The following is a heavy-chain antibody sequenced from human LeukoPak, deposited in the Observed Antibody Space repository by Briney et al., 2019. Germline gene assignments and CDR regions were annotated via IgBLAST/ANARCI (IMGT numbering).Heavy chain of an antibody. CDR1: GFTFRTYW. D-gene: IGHD1-26*01. Sequence: GGSLRLSCGASGFTFRTYWMSWVRQAPGKGLEWVANTKEDGREKYYVDSVKGRFTISRDNAKNSLYLQMNSLRVEDTAVYYCVREGYFVFDFWGQGALVTVSS. V-gene: IGHV3-7*01. CDR2: TKEDGREK. CDR3: VREGYFVFDF. J-gene: IGHJ4*02.